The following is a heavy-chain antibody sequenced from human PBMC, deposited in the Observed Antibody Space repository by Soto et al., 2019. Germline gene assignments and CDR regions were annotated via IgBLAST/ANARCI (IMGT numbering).Heavy chain of an antibody. D-gene: IGHD6-13*01. J-gene: IGHJ5*02. V-gene: IGHV3-74*01. CDR3: ARGVVVYQQLVRARDRLDP. CDR1: GFTLRSYW. Sequence: VQLVESGGGPVQPGGSLTLSCAVSGFTLRSYWMHWVRQAPGKGLEWVARIDSDGRSTNYADSVKGRFTISRDNAMNTVFLHMNSLRAEDRAVYYWARGVVVYQQLVRARDRLDPWGQGTVVTVSS. CDR2: IDSDGRST.